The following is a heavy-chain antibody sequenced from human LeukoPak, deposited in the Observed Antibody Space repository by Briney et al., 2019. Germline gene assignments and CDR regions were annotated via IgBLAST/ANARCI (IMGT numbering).Heavy chain of an antibody. Sequence: GGSLRLSCAASGFTFSSYAMSWVRQAPGKGLEWVSAISGSGGSTYYADSVKGRFTISSDNSKNTLYLQMNSLRAEDTAVYYCARDRGYYYYMDVWGKGTTVTVSS. V-gene: IGHV3-23*01. CDR2: ISGSGGST. CDR1: GFTFSSYA. J-gene: IGHJ6*03. CDR3: ARDRGYYYYMDV.